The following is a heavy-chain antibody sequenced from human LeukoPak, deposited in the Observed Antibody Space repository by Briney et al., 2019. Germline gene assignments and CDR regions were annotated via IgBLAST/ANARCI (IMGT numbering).Heavy chain of an antibody. CDR2: IYTSGST. V-gene: IGHV4-61*02. D-gene: IGHD3-3*01. Sequence: SQTLSLTCTVSGGSISSGSYYWRWIRQPAGKGLEWIARIYTSGSTNYNPSLKTRVTISVDTSKNQFSLKLSSVTAADTAVYYCARAVRSDFWSGYYLYYFDCGGQGTLVTVSS. CDR3: ARAVRSDFWSGYYLYYFDC. J-gene: IGHJ4*02. CDR1: GGSISSGSYY.